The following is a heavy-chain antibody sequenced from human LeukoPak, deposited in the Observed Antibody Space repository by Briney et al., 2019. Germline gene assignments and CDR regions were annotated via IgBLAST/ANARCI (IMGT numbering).Heavy chain of an antibody. J-gene: IGHJ3*02. V-gene: IGHV1-69*13. CDR1: GGTFSSYA. D-gene: IGHD6-13*01. CDR3: ASLTCGSSSWCLDAFDI. Sequence: GASVKVSCKASGGTFSSYAISWVRQAPGQGLEWMGGIIPIFGTANYAQKFQGRVTITADESTSTAYMELSSLRSEDTAVYYCASLTCGSSSWCLDAFDIWGQGTMVTVSS. CDR2: IIPIFGTA.